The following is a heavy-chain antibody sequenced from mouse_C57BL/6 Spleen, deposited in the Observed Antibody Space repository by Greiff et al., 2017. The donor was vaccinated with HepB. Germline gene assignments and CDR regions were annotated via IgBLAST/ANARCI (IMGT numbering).Heavy chain of an antibody. Sequence: QVQLKESGAELMKPGASVKLSCKATGYTFTGYWIEWVKQRPGHGLEWIGEILPGSGSTNYNEKFKGKATFTADTSSNTAYMQLSSLTSDDSAIYDYARMGLGRGGSWYFDDWGTGTTVTVSS. CDR1: GYTFTGYW. CDR2: ILPGSGST. V-gene: IGHV1-9*01. CDR3: ARMGLGRGGSWYFDD. J-gene: IGHJ1*03. D-gene: IGHD4-1*01.